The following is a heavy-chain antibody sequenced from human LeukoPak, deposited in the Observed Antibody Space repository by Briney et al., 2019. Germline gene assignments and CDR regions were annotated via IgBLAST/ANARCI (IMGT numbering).Heavy chain of an antibody. D-gene: IGHD6-19*01. CDR3: AKVPDSGWIFDY. Sequence: TGGSLRLSCVASGFTFSSYAMSWVRQAPGKGLEWVSTISSSGASTWYADSVKGRFTISRDNSKNTLYLQMNSLRAEDTAVYYCAKVPDSGWIFDYWGQGTLVTVSS. J-gene: IGHJ4*02. CDR2: ISSSGAST. CDR1: GFTFSSYA. V-gene: IGHV3-23*01.